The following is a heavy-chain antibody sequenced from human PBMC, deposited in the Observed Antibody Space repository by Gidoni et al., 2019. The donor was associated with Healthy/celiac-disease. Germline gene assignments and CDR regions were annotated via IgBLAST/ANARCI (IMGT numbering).Heavy chain of an antibody. V-gene: IGHV4-61*01. CDR1: GGSVSSGSYY. J-gene: IGHJ5*02. CDR2: IYYSGST. D-gene: IGHD2-15*01. CDR3: AREGELEEYCSGGSCSNWFDP. Sequence: QVQLQESGPGLVKPSETLSLTCTVSGGSVSSGSYYWSWIRQPPGKGLEWIGYIYYSGSTNYNPSLKSRVTISVDTSKNQFSLKLSSVTAADTAVYYCAREGELEEYCSGGSCSNWFDPWGQGTLVTVSS.